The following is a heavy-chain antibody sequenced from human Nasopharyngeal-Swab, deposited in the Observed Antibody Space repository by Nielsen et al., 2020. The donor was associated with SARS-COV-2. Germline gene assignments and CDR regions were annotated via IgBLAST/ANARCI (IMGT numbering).Heavy chain of an antibody. Sequence: ASVKVSCNVSGYTLTVLPIHWVRQAPGKGPEWMGTVVPEDGEPIYAQNFQGRVTMTEDTSTYPAYLDLSSLTSEDTAVYYCASEGSGVFGVVIYAFDIWGPGTLVTVSS. CDR2: VVPEDGEP. D-gene: IGHD3-3*01. J-gene: IGHJ3*02. V-gene: IGHV1-24*01. CDR1: GYTLTVLP. CDR3: ASEGSGVFGVVIYAFDI.